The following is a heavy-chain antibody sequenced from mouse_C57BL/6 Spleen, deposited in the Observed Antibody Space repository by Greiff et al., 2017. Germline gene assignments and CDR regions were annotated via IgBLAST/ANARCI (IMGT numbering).Heavy chain of an antibody. CDR2: INPSTGGT. J-gene: IGHJ3*01. CDR3: ARFGYEDDAAWFGD. V-gene: IGHV1-42*01. CDR1: GYSFTGYY. Sequence: EVQLQQSGPELVKPGASVKISCKASGYSFTGYYMNWVKQSPEKSLEWIGEINPSTGGTNYHQKFKAKATLTVDKSSSTAYMQLKSLTSEDSAVYYCARFGYEDDAAWFGDWGQGALVTVSA. D-gene: IGHD2-4*01.